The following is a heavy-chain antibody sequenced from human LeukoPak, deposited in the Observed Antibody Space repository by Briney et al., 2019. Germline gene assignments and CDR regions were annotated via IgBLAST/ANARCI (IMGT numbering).Heavy chain of an antibody. CDR1: GGSISSYY. CDR3: ARVGAMYYYGSGPHWFDP. J-gene: IGHJ5*02. CDR2: IYYSGST. Sequence: SETLSLTCTVSGGSISSYYWSWIRQPPGKGLEWIGHIYYSGSTNYNPSLKSRVTISVDTSKNQFSLKLSSVTAADTAVYYCARVGAMYYYGSGPHWFDPWGQGTLVTVSS. D-gene: IGHD3-10*01. V-gene: IGHV4-59*01.